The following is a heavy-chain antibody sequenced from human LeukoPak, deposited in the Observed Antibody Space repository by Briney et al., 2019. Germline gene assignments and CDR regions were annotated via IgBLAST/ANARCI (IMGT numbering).Heavy chain of an antibody. CDR1: GYTFTSYD. CDR2: INPSGGST. D-gene: IGHD3-3*01. CDR3: ARGDHVRIYAESAFDI. Sequence: ASVKVSCKASGYTFTSYDINWVRQAPGQGLDWMGIINPSGGSTNYAQKFQGRVTMTRDTSTSTVYMELSRLRSEDTAVYYCARGDHVRIYAESAFDIWGQGTKVTVSS. J-gene: IGHJ3*02. V-gene: IGHV1-46*01.